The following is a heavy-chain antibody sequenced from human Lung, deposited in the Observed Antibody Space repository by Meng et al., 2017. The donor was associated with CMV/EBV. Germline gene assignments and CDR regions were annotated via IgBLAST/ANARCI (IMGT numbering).Heavy chain of an antibody. V-gene: IGHV6-1*01. CDR3: ARGINGGCGD. CDR2: TYYRSKWYH. D-gene: IGHD4-23*01. J-gene: IGHJ4*02. Sequence: QVQLQQSGPGLAKPSPTLSLTCAISGDIVSSNSAAWHWIRQSPSRGLEWLGRTYYRSKWYHEYAVSVKSRITISPDTPKNQFSLQLNSMTPEDTAVYYCARGINGGCGDWGQGTLVTVSS. CDR1: GDIVSSNSAA.